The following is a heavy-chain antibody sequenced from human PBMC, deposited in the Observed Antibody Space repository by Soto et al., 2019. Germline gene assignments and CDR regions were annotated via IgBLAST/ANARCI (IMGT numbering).Heavy chain of an antibody. J-gene: IGHJ5*02. Sequence: PGGSLRLSCSASGFTFSSYAMHWVRQAPGQGLEYVSAISSNGGSTYYADSVKGRFTISRDNSKNTLYLQMSSLRAEDTAVYYCVKGMSSSPAGGWFDPWGQGTLVTVSS. V-gene: IGHV3-64D*06. CDR2: ISSNGGST. D-gene: IGHD6-6*01. CDR3: VKGMSSSPAGGWFDP. CDR1: GFTFSSYA.